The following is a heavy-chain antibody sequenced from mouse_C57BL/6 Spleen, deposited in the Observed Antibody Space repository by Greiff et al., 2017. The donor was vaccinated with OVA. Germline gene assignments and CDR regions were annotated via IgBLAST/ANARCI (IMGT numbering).Heavy chain of an antibody. V-gene: IGHV1-82*01. CDR1: GYAFSSSW. D-gene: IGHD1-1*01. CDR2: IYPGDGDT. J-gene: IGHJ1*03. CDR3: ARAYYYGSSDDYWYFDV. Sequence: QVQLQQSGPELVKPGASVQISCKASGYAFSSSWMNWVKQRPGKGLEWIGRIYPGDGDTTYNGKFKGKATLTADKSSSTAYMQLSSLTSEDTAVYFCARAYYYGSSDDYWYFDVWGTGTTVTVSS.